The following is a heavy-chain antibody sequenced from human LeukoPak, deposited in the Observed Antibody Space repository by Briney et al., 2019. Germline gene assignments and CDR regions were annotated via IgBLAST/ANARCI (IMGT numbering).Heavy chain of an antibody. D-gene: IGHD2-2*01. Sequence: PSETLSLTCAVYGGSFSGYYWSWIRQPPGKGLEWIGEINHSGSTNYNPSLKSRVTISVDTSKNQFSLKLSSVTAADTAVYYCARGVVGDVNLTVVVPAAGFDYWGQGTLVTVSS. J-gene: IGHJ4*02. CDR1: GGSFSGYY. CDR3: ARGVVGDVNLTVVVPAAGFDY. CDR2: INHSGST. V-gene: IGHV4-34*01.